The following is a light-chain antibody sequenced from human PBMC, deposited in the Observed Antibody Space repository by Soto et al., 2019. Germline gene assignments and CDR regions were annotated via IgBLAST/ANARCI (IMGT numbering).Light chain of an antibody. J-gene: IGKJ1*01. CDR1: QSISTY. V-gene: IGKV1-39*01. CDR3: QQAYSNPWT. Sequence: IQLTQSPSFLSAYVGASVTSTCRASQSISTYLHWYQQKPGTAPKLLIYATSNLQSGVPSRFSGSGSGTDFTLTINSLQPEDSATYYCQQAYSNPWTFGQGTKVDIK. CDR2: ATS.